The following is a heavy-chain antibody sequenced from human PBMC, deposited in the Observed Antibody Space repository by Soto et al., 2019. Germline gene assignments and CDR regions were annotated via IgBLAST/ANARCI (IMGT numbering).Heavy chain of an antibody. D-gene: IGHD2-2*01. CDR3: ARGGVVVPAAILYFQH. J-gene: IGHJ1*01. V-gene: IGHV1-3*01. Sequence: QVQLVQSGAEVKKPGASVKVSCKASGYTFTSYAMHWVRQAPGQRLEWMGWINAGNGNTKYSQKFQGRVTITRDTSASTAYMELSSLRSEDTAVYYCARGGVVVPAAILYFQHWGQGTLVTVSS. CDR2: INAGNGNT. CDR1: GYTFTSYA.